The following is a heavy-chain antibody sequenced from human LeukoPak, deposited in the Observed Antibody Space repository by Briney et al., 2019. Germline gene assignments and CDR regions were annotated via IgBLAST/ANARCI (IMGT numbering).Heavy chain of an antibody. CDR3: TRDWLDASLDY. V-gene: IGHV3-7*01. D-gene: IGHD6-19*01. CDR2: INHPGTEK. J-gene: IGHJ4*02. Sequence: PGGSLRLSCAASGFSFSDFCMSWVRQAPGKGLEWVAFINHPGTEKYYVDSVEGRFTITRDNAKNSLYLQMNSLRAEDTAIYYCTRDWLDASLDYWGQGVLVTVSS. CDR1: GFSFSDFC.